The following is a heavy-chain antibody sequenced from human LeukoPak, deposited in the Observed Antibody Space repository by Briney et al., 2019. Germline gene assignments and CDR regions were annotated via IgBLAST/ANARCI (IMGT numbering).Heavy chain of an antibody. D-gene: IGHD3-22*01. J-gene: IGHJ4*02. V-gene: IGHV3-23*01. CDR1: GFTFSSYA. Sequence: PGGSLRLSCAASGFTFSSYAMSLVRQAPGRGLEWVSTISGSGGSTHYADSVKGRFTISRDNSKNTLYLLMNSLRAEDTAVYYCAKGGGSGYYNHFDYWGQGTLVTVSS. CDR2: ISGSGGST. CDR3: AKGGGSGYYNHFDY.